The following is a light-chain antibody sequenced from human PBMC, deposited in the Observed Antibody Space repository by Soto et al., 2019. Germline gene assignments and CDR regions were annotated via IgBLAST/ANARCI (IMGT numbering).Light chain of an antibody. CDR3: CSYAGSSTLV. J-gene: IGLJ1*01. CDR2: EVS. V-gene: IGLV2-23*02. CDR1: SSDVGSYNL. Sequence: SALTQPASVPGSPGQSITISCTGTSSDVGSYNLVSWYQQHPGKAPKLMIYEVSKRPSGVSNRFSGSKSGNTASLTISGLQAEDEADYYCCSYAGSSTLVFGTGTKVTVL.